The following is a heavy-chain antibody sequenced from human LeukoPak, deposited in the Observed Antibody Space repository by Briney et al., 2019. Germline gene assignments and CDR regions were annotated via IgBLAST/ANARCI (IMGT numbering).Heavy chain of an antibody. CDR3: AKEFLPGENDY. CDR2: ISGSGGST. Sequence: GASLRLSCAASGFTFNKNAMNWVRQAPGKGLEWVSAISGSGGSTYYADSVKGRFTISRDNSKNTLYLQMNSLRAEDTAVYYCAKEFLPGENDYWGQGTLVTVSS. CDR1: GFTFNKNA. D-gene: IGHD7-27*01. J-gene: IGHJ4*02. V-gene: IGHV3-23*01.